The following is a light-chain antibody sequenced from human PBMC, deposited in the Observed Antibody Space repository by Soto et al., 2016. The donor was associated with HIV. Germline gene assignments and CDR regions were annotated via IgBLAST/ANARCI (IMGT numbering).Light chain of an antibody. CDR3: QQSYSTPGYT. J-gene: IGKJ2*01. V-gene: IGKV1-5*03. Sequence: DIQMTQSPSTLSASVGDRVTITCRASQSISSWVAWYQQKPGKAPNLLIYKASNLESGVPSRFSGGGSGTEFTLTISSLQPEDFATYYCQQSYSTPGYTFGQGTKLEIK. CDR2: KAS. CDR1: QSISSW.